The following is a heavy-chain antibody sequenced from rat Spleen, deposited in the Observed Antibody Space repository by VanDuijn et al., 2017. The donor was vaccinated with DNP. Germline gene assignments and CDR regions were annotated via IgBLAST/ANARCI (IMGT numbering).Heavy chain of an antibody. V-gene: IGHV5S13*01. Sequence: EVQLVESGGGLVQPGRSLKLSCAASGFTFSDYNMAWVRQAPKKGLEWVASISSSGGTIYRRESVKGRFTVSRDDAKNTQYLQMDSLRSEDTATYYCATGFYGGYEDWFAYWGQGTLVTVSS. CDR3: ATGFYGGYEDWFAY. J-gene: IGHJ3*01. CDR2: ISSSGGTI. D-gene: IGHD1-11*01. CDR1: GFTFSDYN.